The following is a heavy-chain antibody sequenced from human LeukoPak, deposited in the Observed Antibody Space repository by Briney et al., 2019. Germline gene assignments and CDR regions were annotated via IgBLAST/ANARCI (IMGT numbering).Heavy chain of an antibody. Sequence: GASVKVSCKASGGTFSSYAISWVRQAPGQGLEWMGGIIPIFGTANYAQKFQGRVTITADESTSTAYMELSSLRSEDTAVYYCARWGMGHYGDYYYFDYWGQGTLVTVSS. CDR1: GGTFSSYA. CDR2: IIPIFGTA. V-gene: IGHV1-69*13. CDR3: ARWGMGHYGDYYYFDY. J-gene: IGHJ4*02. D-gene: IGHD4-17*01.